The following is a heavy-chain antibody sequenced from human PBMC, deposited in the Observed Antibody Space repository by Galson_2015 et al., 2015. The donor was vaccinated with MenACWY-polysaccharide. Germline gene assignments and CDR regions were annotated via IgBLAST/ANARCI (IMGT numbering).Heavy chain of an antibody. CDR1: GFTLSTYW. CDR2: IKEDGSDK. V-gene: IGHV3-7*01. Sequence: PRLSCAASGFTLSTYWLSWVRQAPGKGLEWLANIKEDGSDKYYADSVKGRFTISRDNAKNSLYLHMNSLRVEDAAVYYCARDKGWLQFDCWGQGTLVTVSS. D-gene: IGHD5-24*01. CDR3: ARDKGWLQFDC. J-gene: IGHJ4*02.